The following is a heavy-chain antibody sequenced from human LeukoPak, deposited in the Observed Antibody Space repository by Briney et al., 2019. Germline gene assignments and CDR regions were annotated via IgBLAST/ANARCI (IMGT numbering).Heavy chain of an antibody. CDR2: IYYSGST. Sequence: PSETLSLTCTVSGGSLSSYYESWIRQPPGKGLEWIGYIYYSGSTNYNPSLKSRVTISVDTSKNQFSLKLSSVTAADTAVYYCARSGDGYSSSGYDYWGQGTLVTVSS. D-gene: IGHD6-13*01. CDR1: GGSLSSYY. CDR3: ARSGDGYSSSGYDY. J-gene: IGHJ4*02. V-gene: IGHV4-59*08.